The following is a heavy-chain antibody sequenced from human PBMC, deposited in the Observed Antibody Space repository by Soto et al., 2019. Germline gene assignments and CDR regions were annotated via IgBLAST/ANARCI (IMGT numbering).Heavy chain of an antibody. J-gene: IGHJ6*02. CDR1: GASISSYY. CDR2: IYYSGST. Sequence: ETLSLTCTVSGASISSYYWSWIRQPPGKGLEWIGYIYYSGSTNYNPSLKSRVTMSVDTSKNQFSLKMSSVTAADTAVYYCARVFVRGYYGMDVWGQGTTVTVSS. CDR3: ARVFVRGYYGMDV. V-gene: IGHV4-59*01. D-gene: IGHD2-15*01.